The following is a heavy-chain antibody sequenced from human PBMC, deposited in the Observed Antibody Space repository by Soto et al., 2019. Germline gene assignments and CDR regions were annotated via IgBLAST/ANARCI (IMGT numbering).Heavy chain of an antibody. J-gene: IGHJ4*02. CDR2: TYYVSKWSS. CDR1: GASVTGYRPYSVA. CDR3: ARGQFSAFDH. Sequence: SQTLSLTCDISGASVTGYRPYSVAWNWIRQSPSRGLEWLGRTYYVSKWSSDYAVSVKSRINVILDTSKNHLSLRLSSVTLEDSAVYYCARGQFSAFDHWSQGTPVTVSS. V-gene: IGHV6-1*01. D-gene: IGHD2-15*01.